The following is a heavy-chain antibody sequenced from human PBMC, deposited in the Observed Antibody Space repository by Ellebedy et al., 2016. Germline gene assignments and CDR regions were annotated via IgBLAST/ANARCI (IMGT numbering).Heavy chain of an antibody. CDR2: IYYSGST. Sequence: SETLSLTCTVSGGSISSYYWTWIRQPPGKGLEWIGYIYYSGSTNYNPSLKSRVTISVDTSKNQFSLKLSSVTAADTAVYYCARDTGRGSGYDLDYWGQGALVTVSS. CDR3: ARDTGRGSGYDLDY. J-gene: IGHJ4*02. CDR1: GGSISSYY. D-gene: IGHD5-12*01. V-gene: IGHV4-59*01.